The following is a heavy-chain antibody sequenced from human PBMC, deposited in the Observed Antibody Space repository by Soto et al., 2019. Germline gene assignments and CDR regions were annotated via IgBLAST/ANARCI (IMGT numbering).Heavy chain of an antibody. D-gene: IGHD6-19*01. Sequence: PSETMSLTCSVSGGSISSSNWWSWVRQPPGKGLEWIGEIYHSGSTNYNPSLKSRVTISVDKSKNQFSLKLSSVTAADTAVYYCARVSVAVDGISTNNENGRYYVDHWGKGTLV. J-gene: IGHJ4*02. V-gene: IGHV4-4*02. CDR2: IYHSGST. CDR3: ARVSVAVDGISTNNENGRYYVDH. CDR1: GGSISSSNW.